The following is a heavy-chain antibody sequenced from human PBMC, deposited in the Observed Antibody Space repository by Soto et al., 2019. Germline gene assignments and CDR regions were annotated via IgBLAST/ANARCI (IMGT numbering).Heavy chain of an antibody. CDR3: AKDRDQWLDPPFDY. CDR2: ISGSGGST. Sequence: GGSLRLSCAASGFTFSSYAMSWVHQAPGKGLEWVSAISGSGGSTYYADSVKGRFTISRDNSKNTLYLQMNSLRAEDTAVYYCAKDRDQWLDPPFDYWGQGTLVTVSS. CDR1: GFTFSSYA. D-gene: IGHD6-19*01. V-gene: IGHV3-23*01. J-gene: IGHJ4*02.